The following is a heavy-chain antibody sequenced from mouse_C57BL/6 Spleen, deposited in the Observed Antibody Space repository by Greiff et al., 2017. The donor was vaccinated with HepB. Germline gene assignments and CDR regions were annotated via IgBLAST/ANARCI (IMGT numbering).Heavy chain of an antibody. CDR2: ISSGGSYT. CDR3: ARQISSMITYYAMDY. D-gene: IGHD2-4*01. Sequence: EVKLVESGGDLVKPGGSLKLSCAASGFTFSSYGMSWVRQTPDKRLEWVATISSGGSYTYYPDSVKGRFTISRDNAKNTLYLQMSSLKSEDTAMYYCARQISSMITYYAMDYWGQGTSVTVSS. V-gene: IGHV5-6*02. J-gene: IGHJ4*01. CDR1: GFTFSSYG.